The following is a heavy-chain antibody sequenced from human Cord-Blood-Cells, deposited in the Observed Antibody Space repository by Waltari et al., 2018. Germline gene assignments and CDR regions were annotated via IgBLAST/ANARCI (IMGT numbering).Heavy chain of an antibody. CDR1: GFTFSSYA. CDR2: ISYDGSNK. J-gene: IGHJ3*02. D-gene: IGHD1-1*01. V-gene: IGHV3-30-3*01. CDR3: ARDKAGTTQGAFDI. Sequence: QVQLVESGGGVVQPGRSLRLSCAASGFTFSSYAMHWVRQAPGKGLEWVEVISYDGSNKYYADSVKGRFTISRDNSKNTLYLQMNSLRAEDTAVYYCARDKAGTTQGAFDIWGQGTMVTVSS.